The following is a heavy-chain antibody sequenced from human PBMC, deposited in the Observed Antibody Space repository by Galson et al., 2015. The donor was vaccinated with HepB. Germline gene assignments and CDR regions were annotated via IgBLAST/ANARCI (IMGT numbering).Heavy chain of an antibody. D-gene: IGHD6-19*01. V-gene: IGHV3-23*01. CDR1: GFTFSSYA. Sequence: SLRLSCAASGFTFSSYAMSWVRQASGKGLEWVSAISGSGGSTYYADSVKGRFTISRDNSKNTLYLQMNSLRAEDTAVYYCAKDHVGSGNWFDPWGQGTLVTVSS. CDR3: AKDHVGSGNWFDP. J-gene: IGHJ5*02. CDR2: ISGSGGST.